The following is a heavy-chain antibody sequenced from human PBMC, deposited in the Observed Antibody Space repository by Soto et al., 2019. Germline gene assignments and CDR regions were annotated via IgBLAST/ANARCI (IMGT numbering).Heavy chain of an antibody. D-gene: IGHD3-22*01. CDR3: TRHGKDYYDSSGYYY. CDR1: GFTFSGSA. Sequence: GSLRLSCAASGFTFSGSAMHWVRQASGKGLEWVGRIRSKANSYATAYAASVKGRFTISRDDSKNTAYLQMNSLKTEDTAVYYCTRHGKDYYDSSGYYYWGQGTLVTVSS. J-gene: IGHJ4*02. CDR2: IRSKANSYAT. V-gene: IGHV3-73*01.